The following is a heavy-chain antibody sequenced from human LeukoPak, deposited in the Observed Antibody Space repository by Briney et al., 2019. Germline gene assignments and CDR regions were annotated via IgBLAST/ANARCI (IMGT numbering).Heavy chain of an antibody. V-gene: IGHV1-18*01. CDR1: GYTFTSYG. J-gene: IGHJ4*02. CDR2: ISAYNGNT. D-gene: IGHD3-22*01. CDR3: AKDGDGYYPFDY. Sequence: ASVKVSCKASGYTFTSYGISWVRQAPGQGLEWMGWISAYNGNTNYAQKFQGRVTITADESTSTAYMELSSLRSEDTAVYYCAKDGDGYYPFDYWGQGTLVTVSS.